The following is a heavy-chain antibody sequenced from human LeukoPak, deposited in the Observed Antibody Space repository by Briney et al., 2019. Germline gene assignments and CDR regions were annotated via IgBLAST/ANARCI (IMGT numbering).Heavy chain of an antibody. Sequence: SETLSLTCTVSGGPISSSSYYWGWIRQPPGKGLEWIGSIYYSGSTYYNPSLKSRVTISVDTSKNQFSLKLSSVTAADTAVYYCARVARFDYYGSGSRLDYWGQGTLVTVSS. CDR3: ARVARFDYYGSGSRLDY. CDR2: IYYSGST. V-gene: IGHV4-39*07. CDR1: GGPISSSSYY. D-gene: IGHD3-10*01. J-gene: IGHJ4*02.